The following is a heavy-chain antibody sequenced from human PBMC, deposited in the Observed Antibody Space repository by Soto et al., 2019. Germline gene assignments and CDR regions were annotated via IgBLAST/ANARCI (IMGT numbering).Heavy chain of an antibody. CDR2: ISGSGGTT. Sequence: GSLRLSCVASGFTINDMSWVRQAPGTGLEWVSGISGSGGTTYYADSVKSRFTVSRDNSKNTVYIQMNSLRVEDTAVYFCASLPPYWSGDTCYVSPLEYWGQGTLVNVPS. D-gene: IGHD2-15*01. CDR1: GFTIND. CDR3: ASLPPYWSGDTCYVSPLEY. J-gene: IGHJ4*02. V-gene: IGHV3-23*01.